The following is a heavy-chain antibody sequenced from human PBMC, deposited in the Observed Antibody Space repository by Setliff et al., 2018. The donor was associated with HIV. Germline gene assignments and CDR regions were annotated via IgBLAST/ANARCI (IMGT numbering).Heavy chain of an antibody. CDR3: ARVAKWFGEGEDY. CDR1: GYTFINYA. Sequence: ASVKVSCKASGYTFINYAMNWVRQAPGQGLEWMGWINTNTGSPTYAQAFTGRFVFSVDTSVTTAYLQISSLKAEDTAIYYCARVAKWFGEGEDYWGQGTLVTVSS. D-gene: IGHD3-10*01. CDR2: INTNTGSP. V-gene: IGHV7-4-1*02. J-gene: IGHJ4*02.